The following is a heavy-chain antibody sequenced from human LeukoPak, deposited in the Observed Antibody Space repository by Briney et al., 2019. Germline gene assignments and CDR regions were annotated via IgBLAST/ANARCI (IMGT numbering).Heavy chain of an antibody. CDR1: GFTFSSYE. CDR2: IRYDGSNK. V-gene: IGHV3-30*02. D-gene: IGHD1-26*01. CDR3: AKERVGATS. Sequence: GGSLRLSCAASGFTFSSYEMNWVRQAPGKGLEWVAFIRYDGSNKYYADSVKGRFTISRDNSKNTLYLQMNSLRAEDTAVYYCAKERVGATSWGQGTLVTVSP. J-gene: IGHJ5*02.